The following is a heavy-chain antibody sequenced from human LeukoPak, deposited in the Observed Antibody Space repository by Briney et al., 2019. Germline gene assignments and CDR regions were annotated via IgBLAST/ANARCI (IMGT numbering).Heavy chain of an antibody. D-gene: IGHD3-9*01. CDR3: ARDGTYYDILPYFDY. Sequence: GRSLRLSCVASGFTFSSHGMRWVRQAPGKGLEWVAVIWYDGSHRYYPDSVKGRFTISRDNSKNTLFLQMDSLRAEDTAVYYCARDGTYYDILPYFDYWGQGTLVTVSS. CDR2: IWYDGSHR. V-gene: IGHV3-33*01. CDR1: GFTFSSHG. J-gene: IGHJ4*02.